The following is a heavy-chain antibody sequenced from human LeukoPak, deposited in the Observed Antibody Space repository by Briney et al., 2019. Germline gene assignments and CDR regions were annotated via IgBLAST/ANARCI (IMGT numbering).Heavy chain of an antibody. CDR3: ARDQTPYGGKPYYFDY. CDR1: GFTFSSYS. V-gene: IGHV3-48*01. J-gene: IGHJ4*02. Sequence: PGRSLRLSCAASGFTFSSYSMNWVRQAPGKGLEWVSYISSSSSTIYYADSVKGRFTISRDNAKNSLYLQMNSLRAEDTAVYYCARDQTPYGGKPYYFDYWGQGTLVTVSS. CDR2: ISSSSSTI. D-gene: IGHD4-23*01.